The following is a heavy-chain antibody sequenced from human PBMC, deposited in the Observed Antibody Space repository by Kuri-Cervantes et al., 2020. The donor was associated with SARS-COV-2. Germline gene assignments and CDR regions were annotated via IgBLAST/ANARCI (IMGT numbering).Heavy chain of an antibody. J-gene: IGHJ1*01. D-gene: IGHD2-21*01. CDR2: ISSSSSYI. V-gene: IGHV3-21*01. CDR3: ARGGPSHCGGDCGYFQH. CDR1: GFTFSSYS. Sequence: LSLTCAASGFTFSSYSMNWVRQAPGKGLEWVSSISSSSSYIYYADSVKGRFTISRDNAKNSLYLQMNSLRAEDTAVYYCARGGPSHCGGDCGYFQHWGQGTLVTVSS.